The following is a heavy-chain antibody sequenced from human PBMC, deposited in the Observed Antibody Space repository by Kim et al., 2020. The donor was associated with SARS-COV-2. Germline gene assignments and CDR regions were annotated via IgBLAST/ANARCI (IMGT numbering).Heavy chain of an antibody. CDR2: ISGSGGST. CDR1: GFTFSSYA. D-gene: IGHD3-10*01. V-gene: IGHV3-23*01. CDR3: AKDGGFGDWTTADAFDI. J-gene: IGHJ3*02. Sequence: GGSLRLSCAASGFTFSSYAMSWVRQAPGKGLEWVSAISGSGGSTYYADSVKGRFTISRDNSKNTLYLQMNSLRAEDTAVYYCAKDGGFGDWTTADAFDIWGQGTMVTVSS.